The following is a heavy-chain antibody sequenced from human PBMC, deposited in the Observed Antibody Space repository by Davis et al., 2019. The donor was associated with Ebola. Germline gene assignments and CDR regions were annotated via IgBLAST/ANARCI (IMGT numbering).Heavy chain of an antibody. Sequence: GESLKISCAASGFTFSSYWMTWVRLAPGKGLEWVANIKQDGSAKHYVDSVKGRFTISRDNAKNSLYLQMNSLRAEDTTVYYCARGAKSSSIDYWGQGTLVTVSS. D-gene: IGHD6-6*01. V-gene: IGHV3-7*01. CDR1: GFTFSSYW. CDR3: ARGAKSSSIDY. CDR2: IKQDGSAK. J-gene: IGHJ4*02.